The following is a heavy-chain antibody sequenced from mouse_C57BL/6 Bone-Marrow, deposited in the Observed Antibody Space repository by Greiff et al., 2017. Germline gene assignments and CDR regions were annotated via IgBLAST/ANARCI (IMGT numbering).Heavy chain of an antibody. J-gene: IGHJ3*01. CDR2: ISSGGSYT. Sequence: EVQGVESGGDLVKPGASLKLSCAASGFTFSSYGMSWVRQTPDKRLEWVATISSGGSYTYYPDSVKGRFTVSRDNAKNTLYLQMSSLKSEDTAIYFYARLGNSAWFSYWGQGTLVTVSA. V-gene: IGHV5-6*01. CDR3: ARLGNSAWFSY. D-gene: IGHD2-1*01. CDR1: GFTFSSYG.